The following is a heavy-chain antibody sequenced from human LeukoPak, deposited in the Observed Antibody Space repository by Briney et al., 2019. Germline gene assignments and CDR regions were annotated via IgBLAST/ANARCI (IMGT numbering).Heavy chain of an antibody. V-gene: IGHV1-18*01. Sequence: GAAVKLSCTASGYIFTSYGISWVRHTPGQGLEWMGWISTYNGNTNYAQKFQGRVTITTYTSTSTAYMEVRSLRSDDTAVDYCARDHSGFDTWGQGTLVTVSS. CDR3: ARDHSGFDT. CDR2: ISTYNGNT. CDR1: GYIFTSYG. J-gene: IGHJ5*02. D-gene: IGHD2-21*01.